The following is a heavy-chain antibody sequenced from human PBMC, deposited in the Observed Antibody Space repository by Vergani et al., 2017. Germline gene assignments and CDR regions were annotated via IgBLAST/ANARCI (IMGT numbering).Heavy chain of an antibody. V-gene: IGHV3-30*02. Sequence: QVQLVESGGGVVQRGGSLRLSCATSGFTLSNYDMQWIRQGPGKGLEFVALIQFDGSNQYYADSVKGRFTLSRDFSKNTLYLQMNSLRTYDTATYYCAKHFRGWGIDYWGQGTQVIVSS. CDR2: IQFDGSNQ. D-gene: IGHD3-16*01. CDR1: GFTLSNYD. CDR3: AKHFRGWGIDY. J-gene: IGHJ4*02.